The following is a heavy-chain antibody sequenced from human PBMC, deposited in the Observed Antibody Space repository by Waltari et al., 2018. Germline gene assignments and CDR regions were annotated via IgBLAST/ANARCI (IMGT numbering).Heavy chain of an antibody. CDR1: GFTFSQYT. J-gene: IGHJ4*02. Sequence: QVQLVESGGGVVRPGGSLRLSCTDRGFTFSQYTMHWVRQAPGKGLEWVAITSHDGANKYYAGSVVGRFTISRDNSKNTVYLQMNSLRVEDTAVYYCARDLGSGSYYFDSWGQGTLVTVSS. CDR2: TSHDGANK. V-gene: IGHV3-30-3*01. D-gene: IGHD6-19*01. CDR3: ARDLGSGSYYFDS.